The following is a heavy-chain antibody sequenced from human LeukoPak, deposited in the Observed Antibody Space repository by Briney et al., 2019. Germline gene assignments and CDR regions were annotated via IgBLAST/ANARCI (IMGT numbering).Heavy chain of an antibody. Sequence: GESLKISCKGSRYSFTSYWIGWVRQMPGKGLEWMGIIYPGDSDTRYSPSFQGQVTISADKSISTAYLQWSSLKASDTAMYYCARFPGYSSSWYPYGMDVWGQGTAVIVSS. J-gene: IGHJ6*02. CDR3: ARFPGYSSSWYPYGMDV. D-gene: IGHD6-13*01. CDR1: RYSFTSYW. CDR2: IYPGDSDT. V-gene: IGHV5-51*01.